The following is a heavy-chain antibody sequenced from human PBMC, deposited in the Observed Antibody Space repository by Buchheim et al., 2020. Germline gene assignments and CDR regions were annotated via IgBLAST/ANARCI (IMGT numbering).Heavy chain of an antibody. J-gene: IGHJ3*02. V-gene: IGHV1-46*01. CDR2: INPSGGST. Sequence: QVQLVQSGAEVKKPGASVKVSCKASGYTFTSYYMHWVRQAPGQGLEWMGIINPSGGSTSYAQKFQGRVTMTRDTPTSTAYMELSSLRSEDTAVYYCARVMTDYYDSSGSDDAFDIWGQGT. D-gene: IGHD3-22*01. CDR1: GYTFTSYY. CDR3: ARVMTDYYDSSGSDDAFDI.